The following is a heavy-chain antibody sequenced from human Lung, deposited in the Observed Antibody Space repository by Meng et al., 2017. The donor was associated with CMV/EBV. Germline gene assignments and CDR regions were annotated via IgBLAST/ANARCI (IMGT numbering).Heavy chain of an antibody. CDR3: ARDRGDPDMLAYYAMDV. CDR1: GGTFSSYA. Sequence: XVXVSXXASGGTFSSYAISWVRQAPGQGLEWMGGIIPIFGTANYAQKFQGRVTITTDESTSTAYMELSSLRSDDTAVYYCARDRGDPDMLAYYAMDVWGQGTXVTVSS. D-gene: IGHD3-10*01. CDR2: IIPIFGTA. V-gene: IGHV1-69*05. J-gene: IGHJ6*02.